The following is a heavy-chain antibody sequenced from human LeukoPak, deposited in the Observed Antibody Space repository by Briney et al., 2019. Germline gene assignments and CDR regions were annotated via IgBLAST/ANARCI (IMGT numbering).Heavy chain of an antibody. V-gene: IGHV3-43*01. CDR1: GFTFDDYT. Sequence: PGGSLRLSCAASGFTFDDYTMHWVRQAPGKGLEWVSLISWDAGSIYYGDSVKGRFTISRDNGKNSLYLQMNSLRTEDTALYYCAKDIEGYTHGVDYWGQGTLVTVSS. D-gene: IGHD5-18*01. CDR2: ISWDAGSI. J-gene: IGHJ4*02. CDR3: AKDIEGYTHGVDY.